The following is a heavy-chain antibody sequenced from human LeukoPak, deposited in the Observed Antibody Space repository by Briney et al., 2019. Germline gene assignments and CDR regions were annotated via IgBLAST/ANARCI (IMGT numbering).Heavy chain of an antibody. D-gene: IGHD1-26*01. V-gene: IGHV3-23*01. CDR3: TKGGFPGRLDAFDI. CDR1: GFSFSSYA. J-gene: IGHJ3*02. CDR2: MSGSSGST. Sequence: PGGSLRLSCAASGFSFSSYAMSWVRQAPGKGLEWVSGMSGSSGSTYYADSVKGRFSISRDNSKNTLYLQTNSLRAEDTAVYYCTKGGFPGRLDAFDIWGQGTMGTVSS.